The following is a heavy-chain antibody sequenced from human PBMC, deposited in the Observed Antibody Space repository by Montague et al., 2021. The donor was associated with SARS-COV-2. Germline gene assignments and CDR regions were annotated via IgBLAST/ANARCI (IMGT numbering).Heavy chain of an antibody. CDR3: ARDQGGYGTFDI. CDR2: ISGSGSKT. D-gene: IGHD5-12*01. Sequence: SRRLSCAASGFIFSDYYMTLIRQAPGKGLEWVSHISGSGSKTYYSDSVKGRFTISRDTANNSVYLQMNFLGAEDTAVYYCARDQGGYGTFDIWGQGTMVTVSS. J-gene: IGHJ3*02. CDR1: GFIFSDYY. V-gene: IGHV3-11*01.